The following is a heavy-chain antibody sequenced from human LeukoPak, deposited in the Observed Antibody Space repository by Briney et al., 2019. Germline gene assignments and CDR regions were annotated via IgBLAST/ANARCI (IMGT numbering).Heavy chain of an antibody. V-gene: IGHV4-39*01. CDR3: ARHLVSYYDTDQGSDY. CDR2: IYYSGST. D-gene: IGHD3-22*01. CDR1: GGSISSSSYY. Sequence: PSETLSLTCTVSGGSISSSSYYWGWIRQPPGKGLEWIGSIYYSGSTYYNPSLKSRVTISVDTPKNQFSLKLSSVTAADTAVYYCARHLVSYYDTDQGSDYWGQGTLVTVSS. J-gene: IGHJ4*02.